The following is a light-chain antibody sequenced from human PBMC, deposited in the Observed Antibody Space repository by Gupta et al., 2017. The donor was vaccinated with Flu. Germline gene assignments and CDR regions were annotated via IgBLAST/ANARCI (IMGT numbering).Light chain of an antibody. V-gene: IGLV3-21*02. J-gene: IGLJ2*01. Sequence: SYVLTQPPSVSVAPRQTARIICGGNNIGSKSVHWYQQSPGDAPVVVVYDDSDRPPGIPERCSGSNSGNTATLTTSTVAAEEEADYYCQSWATSSYYHVVLGGGTKM. CDR2: DDS. CDR3: QSWATSSYYHVV. CDR1: NIGSKS.